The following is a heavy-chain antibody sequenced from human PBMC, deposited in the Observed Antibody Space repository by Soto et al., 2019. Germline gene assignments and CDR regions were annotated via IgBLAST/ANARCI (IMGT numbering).Heavy chain of an antibody. V-gene: IGHV1-18*01. CDR2: ISAYNGNT. J-gene: IGHJ6*02. Sequence: QVQLVQSGAEVKKPGASVKVSCKASGYTFTSYGISWVRQAPGQGLEWMGWISAYNGNTNYAQKLQGRVTMTTDTSTSTAYMELRSRRYDDTAVYYCARGGRHDSSGYYLPFSGMDVWGQGTTVTVSS. CDR1: GYTFTSYG. CDR3: ARGGRHDSSGYYLPFSGMDV. D-gene: IGHD3-22*01.